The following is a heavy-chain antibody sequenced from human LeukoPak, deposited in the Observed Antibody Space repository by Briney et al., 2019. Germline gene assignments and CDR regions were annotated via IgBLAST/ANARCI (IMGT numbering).Heavy chain of an antibody. CDR3: AREGHDYGDYGETDY. D-gene: IGHD4-17*01. CDR1: GGSISRHY. CDR2: IYHSGST. J-gene: IGHJ4*02. Sequence: PSETLSLTCTVSGGSISRHYWSWIRQPPGKGLEWIGYIYHSGSTNYNPSLKSRVTISVDTSKNQFSLKVSSVTAADTAVYYCAREGHDYGDYGETDYWGQGTLVTVSS. V-gene: IGHV4-59*11.